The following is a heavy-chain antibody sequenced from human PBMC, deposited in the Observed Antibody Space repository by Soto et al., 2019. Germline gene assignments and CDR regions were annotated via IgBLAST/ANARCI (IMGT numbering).Heavy chain of an antibody. J-gene: IGHJ4*02. CDR1: VVTVSSYA. CDR2: ISGSGGST. V-gene: IGHV3-23*01. CDR3: AKDNDYGCLFGY. D-gene: IGHD3-10*01. Sequence: GALRRSCAASVVTVSSYAMSSVRQAPGKGLEWVSAISGSGGSTYYADSVKGRFTISRDNSKNTLYLQTNSLRAEDTAVYYCAKDNDYGCLFGYWGQGTLVPVSS.